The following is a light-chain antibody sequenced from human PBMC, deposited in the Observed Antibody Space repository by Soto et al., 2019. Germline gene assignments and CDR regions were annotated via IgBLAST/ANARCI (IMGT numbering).Light chain of an antibody. CDR2: GAS. CDR1: QTISIF. CDR3: QRSYGSPPWT. J-gene: IGKJ1*01. Sequence: DIQMTQTPSSLSASVGDRVTITCRASQTISIFLNWYQQKPGKAPKLLIYGASTLQGGVPSRFSGSGSGTDFTLTISRLQPEDFATYYCQRSYGSPPWTFSQGTKVDIK. V-gene: IGKV1-39*01.